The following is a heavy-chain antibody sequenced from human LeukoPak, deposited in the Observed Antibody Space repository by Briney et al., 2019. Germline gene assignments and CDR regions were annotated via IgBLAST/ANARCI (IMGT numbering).Heavy chain of an antibody. CDR2: INPNSGDT. D-gene: IGHD5-24*01. CDR3: ARGRNIEMTTMSGGSDY. V-gene: IGHV1-2*02. CDR1: GYTFTDYY. J-gene: IGHJ4*02. Sequence: ASVKVSCKASGYTFTDYYMHWVRQAPGQGLEWMGWINPNSGDTNYAQKFQGRVSMTRDTSISTAYMDLSDLRSDDTAVYYCARGRNIEMTTMSGGSDYWGPGTLVTVSS.